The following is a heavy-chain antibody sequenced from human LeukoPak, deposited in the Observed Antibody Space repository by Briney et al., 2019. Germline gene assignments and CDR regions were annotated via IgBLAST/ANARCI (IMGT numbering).Heavy chain of an antibody. CDR1: GDSVSSNSAA. CDR2: TYYRSKWYN. Sequence: SQTLSLTCAISGDSVSSNSAAWNWIRQSPSRGLEWLGRTYYRSKWYNDYAVSVKSRITINPDTSKNLFSLQLNSVTPEDTAVYYCASSGAAQNWFDPWGQGTLVTVSS. CDR3: ASSGAAQNWFDP. D-gene: IGHD6-13*01. V-gene: IGHV6-1*01. J-gene: IGHJ5*02.